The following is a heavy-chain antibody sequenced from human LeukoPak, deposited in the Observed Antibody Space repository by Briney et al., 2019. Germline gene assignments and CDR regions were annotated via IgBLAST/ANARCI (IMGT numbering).Heavy chain of an antibody. D-gene: IGHD3-16*01. CDR2: IIPIFGTA. V-gene: IGHV1-69*05. CDR3: ARGGPETRGGYYMDV. CDR1: GGTFSSYA. Sequence: SVKVSCKASGGTFSSYAISWVRQAPGQGLEWMGGIIPIFGTANYAQKFQGRITITTDESTSTAYMELSSLRSDDTAVYYCARGGPETRGGYYMDVWGKGTTVTVSS. J-gene: IGHJ6*03.